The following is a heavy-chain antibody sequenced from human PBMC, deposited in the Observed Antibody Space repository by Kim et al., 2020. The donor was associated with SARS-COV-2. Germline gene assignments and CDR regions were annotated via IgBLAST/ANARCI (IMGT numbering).Heavy chain of an antibody. Sequence: SETLSLTCTVSGGSISSSSYYWGWIRQPPGKGLEWIGSIYYSGSTYYNPSLKSRVTISVDTSKNQFSLKLSSVTAADTAVYYCARAIGPVPAATKFPGIAAAGISSGHWYFDLWGRGTLVTVSS. D-gene: IGHD6-13*01. CDR2: IYYSGST. CDR1: GGSISSSSYY. V-gene: IGHV4-39*07. CDR3: ARAIGPVPAATKFPGIAAAGISSGHWYFDL. J-gene: IGHJ2*01.